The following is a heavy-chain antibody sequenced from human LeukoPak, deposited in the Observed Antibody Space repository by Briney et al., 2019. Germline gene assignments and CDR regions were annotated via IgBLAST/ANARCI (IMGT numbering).Heavy chain of an antibody. CDR1: GFTFDDYA. Sequence: GGSLRLSCAASGFTFDDYAMHWVRQAPGKGLEWVSGISWNSAGIGYADSVKGRFTISRDNAKASLYLQMNSLRAEDTAVYYCARDLSGVTGYTYGRGIDYWGQGTLVTVSS. D-gene: IGHD5-18*01. V-gene: IGHV3-9*01. J-gene: IGHJ4*02. CDR3: ARDLSGVTGYTYGRGIDY. CDR2: ISWNSAGI.